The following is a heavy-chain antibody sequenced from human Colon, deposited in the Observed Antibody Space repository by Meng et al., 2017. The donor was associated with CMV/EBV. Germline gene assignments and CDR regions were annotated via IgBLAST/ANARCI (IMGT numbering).Heavy chain of an antibody. CDR2: INHDGST. CDR3: AREGTLGGYCSSTSCYRNRPFDY. Sequence: YYWSWIRQPQGKGLELIGAINHDGSTNYNLSLKSRVTLSVDTSKNQFSLNLTSVTAADTAVYYCAREGTLGGYCSSTSCYRNRPFDYWGQGTLVTVSS. CDR1: YY. D-gene: IGHD2-2*01. V-gene: IGHV4-34*01. J-gene: IGHJ4*02.